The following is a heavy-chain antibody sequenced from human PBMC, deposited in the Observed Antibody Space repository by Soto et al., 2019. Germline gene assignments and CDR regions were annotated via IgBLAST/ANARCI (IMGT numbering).Heavy chain of an antibody. CDR2: ISGYNGNT. D-gene: IGHD6-6*01. J-gene: IGHJ5*02. Sequence: QVQLVQSGDEVKNPGASVKVSCKTSGYTFFSYGISWVRQAPGQGLEWMGWISGYNGNTNYAQKFQARVTMTADTSTRTAYMELRSLRSDDTALYSCARKSSSSSWFDPGGQGTLVTVSS. CDR3: ARKSSSSSWFDP. V-gene: IGHV1-18*01. CDR1: GYTFFSYG.